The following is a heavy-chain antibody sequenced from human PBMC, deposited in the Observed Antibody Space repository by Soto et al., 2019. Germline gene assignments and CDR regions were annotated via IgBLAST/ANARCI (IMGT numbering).Heavy chain of an antibody. V-gene: IGHV1-69*12. CDR2: IILPFGTP. Sequence: QVRLEQSEAEVKKPGSSVKVSCKASGGTFSNYAISWVRQAPGQWLEWMGVIILPFGTPNYAQTFQGRVTIPAEEFMTTAYMELSGLRSEDRAVYYCARGPDYEGYFDYWGRGTLVTVSS. CDR3: ARGPDYEGYFDY. D-gene: IGHD4-17*01. CDR1: GGTFSNYA. J-gene: IGHJ4*02.